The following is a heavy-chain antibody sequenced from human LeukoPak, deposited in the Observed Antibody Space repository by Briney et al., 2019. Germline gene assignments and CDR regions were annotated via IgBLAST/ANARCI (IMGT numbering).Heavy chain of an antibody. Sequence: SETLSLTCTVSGGSISSGGYYCSWIRPHPGKGLEWIGYIYYSGSTYYNPSLKSRVTISVDTSKNQFSLKLSSVTAADTAVYYCARDPSDYYDSSGSLGAFDIWGQGTMVTVSS. CDR2: IYYSGST. CDR1: GGSISSGGYY. CDR3: ARDPSDYYDSSGSLGAFDI. V-gene: IGHV4-31*03. D-gene: IGHD3-22*01. J-gene: IGHJ3*02.